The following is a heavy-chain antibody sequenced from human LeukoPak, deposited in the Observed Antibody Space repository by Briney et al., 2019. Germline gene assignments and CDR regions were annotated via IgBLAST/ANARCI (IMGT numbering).Heavy chain of an antibody. V-gene: IGHV1-18*01. CDR1: GYTFTSYG. CDR3: ARDMATVYFVLDY. Sequence: GASVKVSCKASGYTFTSYGIIWVRQAPGQGLEWMGWISVYNGNTNYAQKLQGRVTMTTDTSTSTAYMELRSLTSDDTAVYYCARDMATVYFVLDYWGQGTLVTVSS. J-gene: IGHJ4*02. D-gene: IGHD5-24*01. CDR2: ISVYNGNT.